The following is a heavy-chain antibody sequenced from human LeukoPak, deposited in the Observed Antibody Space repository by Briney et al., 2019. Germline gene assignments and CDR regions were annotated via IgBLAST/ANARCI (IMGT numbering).Heavy chain of an antibody. CDR3: ATSYYYDSSGYYYPFDY. CDR2: IYPGDSDT. CDR1: GYRFTSYW. V-gene: IGHV5-51*01. J-gene: IGHJ4*02. Sequence: GASLKISCKGSGYRFTSYWIGWVRQMPGKGLEWMGIIYPGDSDTRYSPSFQGQVTISADKSISTAYLQWSNLKASDTAMYYCATSYYYDSSGYYYPFDYWGQGTLVTVSS. D-gene: IGHD3-22*01.